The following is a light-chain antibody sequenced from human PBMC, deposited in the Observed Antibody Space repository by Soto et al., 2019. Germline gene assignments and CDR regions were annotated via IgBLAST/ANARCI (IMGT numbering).Light chain of an antibody. Sequence: QSALTQPASVSGSPGQSITISCTETSSDVGGYNYVSWYQQHPGKAPKLMIYEVSNRPSGVSNRFSGAKSGNTASLTISGLQAEDEADYYCSSYTSSSDQVFGGGTKVTVL. J-gene: IGLJ2*01. CDR3: SSYTSSSDQV. CDR1: SSDVGGYNY. V-gene: IGLV2-14*01. CDR2: EVS.